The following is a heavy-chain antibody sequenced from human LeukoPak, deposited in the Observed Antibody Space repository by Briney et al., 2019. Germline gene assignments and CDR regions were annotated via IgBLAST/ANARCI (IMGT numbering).Heavy chain of an antibody. V-gene: IGHV3-23*01. D-gene: IGHD5-12*01. CDR1: GFTFSRYA. Sequence: PGGSLRLSCAASGFTFSRYAMSWVRQAPGKGLEWVSSISGDRSTTYYADSVKGRFTISRDNSKNTLYLQMNSLRAGDTAVYYCTRVVVLSGYDYFDYWGQGTLVTVSS. J-gene: IGHJ4*02. CDR3: TRVVVLSGYDYFDY. CDR2: ISGDRSTT.